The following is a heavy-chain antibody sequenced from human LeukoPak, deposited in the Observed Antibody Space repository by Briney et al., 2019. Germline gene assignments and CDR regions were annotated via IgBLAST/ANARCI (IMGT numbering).Heavy chain of an antibody. Sequence: SETLSLTCTVSGGSISSYYWSWIRQPPGKGLEWIGCVCYSGSTNYNPSLKSRVTISVDTSKNQFSLKLSSVTAADTAVYYCARGRGDSSSPFDYWGQGTLVTVSS. J-gene: IGHJ4*02. CDR3: ARGRGDSSSPFDY. CDR2: VCYSGST. D-gene: IGHD6-13*01. V-gene: IGHV4-59*01. CDR1: GGSISSYY.